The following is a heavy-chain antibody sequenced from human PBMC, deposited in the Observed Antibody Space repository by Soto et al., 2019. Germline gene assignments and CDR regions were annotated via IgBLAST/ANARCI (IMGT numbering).Heavy chain of an antibody. J-gene: IGHJ3*02. CDR2: ISGSGGST. CDR3: ANYDSSGYYWGAFDI. D-gene: IGHD3-22*01. CDR1: GFTFISYA. Sequence: GGSLRLSCAASGFTFISYAMSWVRQAPGKGLEWVSAISGSGGSTYYADSVKGRFTISRDNSKNTLYLQMNSLRAEDTAVYYCANYDSSGYYWGAFDIWGQGTMVTVSS. V-gene: IGHV3-23*01.